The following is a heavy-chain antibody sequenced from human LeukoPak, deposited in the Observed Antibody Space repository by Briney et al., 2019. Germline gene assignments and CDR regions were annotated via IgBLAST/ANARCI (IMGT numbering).Heavy chain of an antibody. CDR1: GGSFSGYY. CDR3: ARVSSYDYVWGSYRSYYFDY. J-gene: IGHJ4*02. Sequence: SETLSLTCAVYGGSFSGYYWSWIRQPPGKGLEWIGEINHSGSTNYNPSLKSRVTISVDTSKNQFSLKLSSVTAADTAVYHCARVSSYDYVWGSYRSYYFDYWGQGTLVTVSS. V-gene: IGHV4-34*01. D-gene: IGHD3-16*02. CDR2: INHSGST.